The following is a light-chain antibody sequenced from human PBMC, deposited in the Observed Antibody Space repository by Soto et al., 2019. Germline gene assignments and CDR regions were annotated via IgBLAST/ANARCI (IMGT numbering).Light chain of an antibody. CDR2: AAS. Sequence: DIRMTQSPSSLSASVGDRVTITCRASASISNYLNWYQQTPGKAPNLLFYAASSLQSGVPSRFSGSGSGTDFTLTISNLQPEDFATYYCQQSYITPWTFGQGTKVDIK. CDR1: ASISNY. CDR3: QQSYITPWT. J-gene: IGKJ1*01. V-gene: IGKV1-39*01.